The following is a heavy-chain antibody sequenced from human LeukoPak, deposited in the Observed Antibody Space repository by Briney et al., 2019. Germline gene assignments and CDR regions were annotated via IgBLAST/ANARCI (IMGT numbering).Heavy chain of an antibody. CDR3: AKGYTSGWRTFVDY. CDR2: TSYTGDNE. Sequence: GGSLRLSCAASGFTFSSYGMSWVRQAPGKGLEWVAITSYTGDNEFYADSVKGRFTISRDNSKSTLYLQMNSLRPEDTAVYYCAKGYTSGWRTFVDYWGQGTLATVSS. D-gene: IGHD6-19*01. J-gene: IGHJ4*02. V-gene: IGHV3-30*18. CDR1: GFTFSSYG.